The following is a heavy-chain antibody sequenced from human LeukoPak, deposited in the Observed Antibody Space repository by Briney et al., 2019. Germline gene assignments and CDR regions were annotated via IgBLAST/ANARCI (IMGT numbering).Heavy chain of an antibody. V-gene: IGHV3-43*01. J-gene: IGHJ4*02. D-gene: IGHD3-16*01. Sequence: GGSLRIFCAASAFTCEACSMNWVPKGPVKVMKTGSVISWDGGSTSYAGSVKGRFTISRDNSKNALYLQMNSLRSEDSALYYCAKDGGGVDYWGQVTLVTGSS. CDR1: AFTCEACS. CDR2: ISWDGGST. CDR3: AKDGGGVDY.